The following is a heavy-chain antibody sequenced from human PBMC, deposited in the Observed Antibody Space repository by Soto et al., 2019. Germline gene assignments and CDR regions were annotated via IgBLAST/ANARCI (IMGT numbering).Heavy chain of an antibody. V-gene: IGHV4-31*03. J-gene: IGHJ6*02. D-gene: IGHD4-17*01. CDR1: GASINGGGYY. Sequence: QVQLQESGPGLVKPSQTLSLTCTVSGASINGGGYYWSWIRQHPGKGLEWIGSIYYSGNTYYSPSLKSRFTVSVDTSKNHFSLRLTSVTAADTAVYYCARDPSYGDYSYYGMDVWGQGTTVTVSS. CDR2: IYYSGNT. CDR3: ARDPSYGDYSYYGMDV.